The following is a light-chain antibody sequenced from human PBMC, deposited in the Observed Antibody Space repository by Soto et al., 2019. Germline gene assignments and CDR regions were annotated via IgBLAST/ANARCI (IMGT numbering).Light chain of an antibody. Sequence: DIRMTQSPSTLSGSVGDRVTITCRASQTISSWLAWYQQKPGKAPKLPIYKASTLKSGVPSRFSGSGSGTEFTLTISSLQPDDFATYYCQHYNSYSEAFAQGTKV. CDR2: KAS. CDR1: QTISSW. V-gene: IGKV1-5*03. J-gene: IGKJ1*01. CDR3: QHYNSYSEA.